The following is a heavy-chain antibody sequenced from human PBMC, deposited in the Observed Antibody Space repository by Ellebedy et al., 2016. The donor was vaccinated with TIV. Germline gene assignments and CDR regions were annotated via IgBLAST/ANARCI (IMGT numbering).Heavy chain of an antibody. J-gene: IGHJ4*02. V-gene: IGHV3-48*04. D-gene: IGHD3-10*01. Sequence: GGSLRLXXAASGFTFTNYSMNWVRQAPGKGLEWVSYTSSSSSTIYYADSVKGRFTISRDNAKNSLYLQMNSLRAEDTAVYYCARDRLPMNYYGSGYDYWGQGTLVTVSS. CDR1: GFTFTNYS. CDR3: ARDRLPMNYYGSGYDY. CDR2: TSSSSSTI.